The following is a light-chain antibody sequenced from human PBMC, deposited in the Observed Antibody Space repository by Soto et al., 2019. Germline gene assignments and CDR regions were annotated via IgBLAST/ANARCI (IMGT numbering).Light chain of an antibody. J-gene: IGKJ3*01. CDR1: QVISRY. CDR3: QQHNSYTLFT. V-gene: IGKV1-9*01. CDR2: AAS. Sequence: IQVTKSPSSLSASVGDRVTITCRAIQVISRYLAWYQHKPVKAPKLLINAASTLQSGVPSRFSGSGSGTDFTITIISILPEDVATSYCQQHNSYTLFTFGPGTKVDIK.